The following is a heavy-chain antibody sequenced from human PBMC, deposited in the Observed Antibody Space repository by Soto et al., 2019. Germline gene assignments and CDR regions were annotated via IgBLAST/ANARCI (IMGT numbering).Heavy chain of an antibody. Sequence: GGSLRLSCVASGFTFSTHAVSWVRQAPGKGLEWVAVISYDGSNKYYADSVKVRFTISRDNSKNTLYLQMNSLRAEDTAVYYCARFPSDFWRGDHYFDYWGQGTLVTVSS. CDR2: ISYDGSNK. CDR1: GFTFSTHA. D-gene: IGHD3-3*01. J-gene: IGHJ4*02. CDR3: ARFPSDFWRGDHYFDY. V-gene: IGHV3-30-3*01.